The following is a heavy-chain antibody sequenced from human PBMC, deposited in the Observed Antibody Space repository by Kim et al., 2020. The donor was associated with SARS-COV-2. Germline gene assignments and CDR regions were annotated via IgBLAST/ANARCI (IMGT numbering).Heavy chain of an antibody. Sequence: ASVKVSCKASVYSFSTYYIHWVRQAPGQGLEWMGIINPSDDGTKYAQKFQGRVTMTRDTSTSTVYMELSSLRSEDTAVYYCARVHAPYYDILTGPVFAYWGQGTLVTVSS. CDR1: VYSFSTYY. V-gene: IGHV1-46*01. CDR2: INPSDDGT. J-gene: IGHJ4*02. D-gene: IGHD3-9*01. CDR3: ARVHAPYYDILTGPVFAY.